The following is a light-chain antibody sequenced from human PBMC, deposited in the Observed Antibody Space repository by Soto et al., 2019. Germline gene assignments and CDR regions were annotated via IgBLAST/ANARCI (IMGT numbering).Light chain of an antibody. CDR2: AAS. CDR1: QSISSY. J-gene: IGKJ3*01. Sequence: DIQMTQSPSSLSASLGDRVTITCRASQSISSYLNWYQQKPGKAPKFLIYAASSLQSGVPSRFSGSGSGTDFTLTISSLQPEDFATYYCQQSYSTLFTFGPVTKVDIK. CDR3: QQSYSTLFT. V-gene: IGKV1-39*01.